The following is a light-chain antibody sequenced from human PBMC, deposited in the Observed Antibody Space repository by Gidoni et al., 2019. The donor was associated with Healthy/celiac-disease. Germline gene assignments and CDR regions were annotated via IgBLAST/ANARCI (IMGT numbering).Light chain of an antibody. V-gene: IGLV2-8*01. J-gene: IGLJ2*01. CDR2: EVS. Sequence: QSALTQPPSASVSPGQSVTISCTGTSSDVGGYNYVPWYQQHPGKAPKLMIYEVSKRPSGVPDRFSGSKSGNTASLTVSGLQAEDEADYYCSSYAGSLWVFGGGTKLTVL. CDR1: SSDVGGYNY. CDR3: SSYAGSLWV.